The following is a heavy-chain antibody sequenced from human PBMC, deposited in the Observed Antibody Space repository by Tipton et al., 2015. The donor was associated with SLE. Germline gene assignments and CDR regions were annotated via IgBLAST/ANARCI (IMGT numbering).Heavy chain of an antibody. Sequence: TLSLTCTVSGDSISNYYWSWIRQSPGKGLEWIGFIYYSGTTSYNPSLKSRVTISIDASKNQFSLKLNSVTAADTAVYYCARGRPRATQAWGGYSYYMDVWGKGTTVTVSS. CDR1: GDSISNYY. J-gene: IGHJ6*03. CDR2: IYYSGTT. V-gene: IGHV4-59*12. CDR3: ARGRPRATQAWGGYSYYMDV. D-gene: IGHD3-16*01.